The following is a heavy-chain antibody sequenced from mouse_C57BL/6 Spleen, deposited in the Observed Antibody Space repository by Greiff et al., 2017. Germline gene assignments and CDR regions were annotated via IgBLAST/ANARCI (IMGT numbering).Heavy chain of an antibody. CDR3: AHYYGSSYWYFDD. CDR1: GYAFSSSW. D-gene: IGHD1-1*01. CDR2: IYPGDGDT. J-gene: IGHJ1*03. V-gene: IGHV1-82*01. Sequence: VQLQQSGPELVKPGASVKISCKASGYAFSSSWMNWVKQRPGKGLEWIGRIYPGDGDTNYNGKFKGKATRTADKSSSTAYMQLSSLTSEDSAVYFFAHYYGSSYWYFDDWGTGTTVTVSS.